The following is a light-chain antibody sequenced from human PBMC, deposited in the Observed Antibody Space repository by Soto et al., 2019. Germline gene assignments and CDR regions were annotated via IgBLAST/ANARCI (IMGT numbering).Light chain of an antibody. CDR3: QQYNSYSPT. CDR2: KAS. CDR1: QSISVW. J-gene: IGKJ5*01. Sequence: DIQMTHSPSTLPASVGDRVTITCRASQSISVWLAWYQQKAGKAPNLLIYKASRLESGVPSRFSGSGSETEFTLTISGLQPGDSATYYCQQYNSYSPTVGQGTRLEIK. V-gene: IGKV1-5*03.